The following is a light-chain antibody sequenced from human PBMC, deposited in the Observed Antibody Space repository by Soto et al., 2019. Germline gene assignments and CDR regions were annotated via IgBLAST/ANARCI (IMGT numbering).Light chain of an antibody. CDR3: QQHGSSPIT. CDR1: QTVIRNY. CDR2: GAS. Sequence: IVFTESPYTLSLSTGERATCSCRASQTVIRNYLAWHQQRPGQTPRLLVYGASSRATGIPDRFSGSGSGTDFTLTISRLEPEDFAVYYCQQHGSSPITFGQGTRVEIK. V-gene: IGKV3-20*01. J-gene: IGKJ5*01.